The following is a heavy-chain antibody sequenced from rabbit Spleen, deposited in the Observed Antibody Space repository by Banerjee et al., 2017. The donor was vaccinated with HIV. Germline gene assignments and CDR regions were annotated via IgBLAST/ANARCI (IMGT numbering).Heavy chain of an antibody. V-gene: IGHV1S40*01. J-gene: IGHJ6*01. Sequence: QSLEESGGGLVQPEGSLALTCKASGFDLSSSDYICWVRQAPGKGLEWISCIAGSGSGFTYSATWAKGRFTISKTSSTTVTLQMTSLTVADTATYFCARDTGSSFSSYGMDLWGPGPSSPS. CDR1: GFDLSSSDY. CDR3: ARDTGSSFSSYGMDL. CDR2: IAGSGSGFT. D-gene: IGHD8-1*01.